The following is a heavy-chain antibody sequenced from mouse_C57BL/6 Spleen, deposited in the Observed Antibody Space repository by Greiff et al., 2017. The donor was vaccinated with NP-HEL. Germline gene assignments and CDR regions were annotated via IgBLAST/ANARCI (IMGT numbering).Heavy chain of an antibody. CDR3: ARASYSSYAMDY. D-gene: IGHD2-12*01. CDR1: GYSITSGYD. CDR2: ISYSGST. Sequence: VQLKESGPGMVKPSQSLSLTCTVTGYSITSGYDWHWIRHFPGNKLEWMGYISYSGSTNYNPSLKSRISITHDTSKNHFFLKLNSVTTEDTATYYCARASYSSYAMDYWGQGTSVTVSS. J-gene: IGHJ4*01. V-gene: IGHV3-1*01.